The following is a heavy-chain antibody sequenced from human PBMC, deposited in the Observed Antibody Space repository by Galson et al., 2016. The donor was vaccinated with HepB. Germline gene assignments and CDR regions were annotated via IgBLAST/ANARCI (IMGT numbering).Heavy chain of an antibody. CDR3: ATFLEYASSWFEDEYLQH. V-gene: IGHV1-18*01. CDR2: ISAYNGHK. J-gene: IGHJ1*01. D-gene: IGHD6-13*01. CDR1: GYTFTNYG. Sequence: SVKVSCKASGYTFTNYGISWVRQAPGQGLEWMGWISAYNGHKNYAQKLQGRVTMTTDTSTSTAYMELRSLRSEDPAVYYCATFLEYASSWFEDEYLQHWGQGTLVSVSS.